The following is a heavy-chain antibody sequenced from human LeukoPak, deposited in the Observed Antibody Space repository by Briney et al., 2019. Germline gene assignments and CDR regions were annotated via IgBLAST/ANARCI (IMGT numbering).Heavy chain of an antibody. D-gene: IGHD1-20*01. CDR3: ARAHGYNWNVDY. CDR2: ISSSSSYI. V-gene: IGHV3-21*01. CDR1: GFTFSSYW. J-gene: IGHJ4*02. Sequence: GGSLRLSCAASGFTFSSYWMNWVRQAPGKGLEWVSSISSSSSYIYYADSVKGRFTISRDNAKNSLYLQMNSLRAEDTAVYYCARAHGYNWNVDYWGQGTLVTVSS.